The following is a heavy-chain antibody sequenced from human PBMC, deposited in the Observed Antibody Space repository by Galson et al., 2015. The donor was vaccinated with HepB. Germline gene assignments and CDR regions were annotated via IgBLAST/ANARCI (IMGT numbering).Heavy chain of an antibody. Sequence: SLRLSCAASDSTFSSYTMNWVRQTPGKGLQWISYISTNGVTIHYADSVKGRFTIARDNAKNTRWLQMNSLRAEDTAVYYCATTKFGSGAYWTFDIWGQGTLATCSS. D-gene: IGHD4/OR15-4a*01. V-gene: IGHV3-48*04. CDR1: DSTFSSYT. CDR3: ATTKFGSGAYWTFDI. J-gene: IGHJ3*02. CDR2: ISTNGVTI.